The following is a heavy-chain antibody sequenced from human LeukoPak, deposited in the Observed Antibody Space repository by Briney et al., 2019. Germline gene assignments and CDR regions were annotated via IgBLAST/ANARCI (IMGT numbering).Heavy chain of an antibody. CDR2: IYYSGST. Sequence: KPSETLSLTCTVSGGSFSTSRYYWGWIRQPPGKGLVWIGSIYYSGSTYYNPSLKSRVTISVDTSKNQFSLKLSSVTAADTAVYYCARLGTAVAGDYYYYGMDVWGQGTTVTVSS. J-gene: IGHJ6*02. CDR1: GGSFSTSRYY. D-gene: IGHD6-19*01. V-gene: IGHV4-39*01. CDR3: ARLGTAVAGDYYYYGMDV.